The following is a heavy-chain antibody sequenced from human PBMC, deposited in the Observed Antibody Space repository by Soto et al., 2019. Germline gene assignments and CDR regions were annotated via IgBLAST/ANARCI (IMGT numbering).Heavy chain of an antibody. D-gene: IGHD3-10*01. CDR2: IFWDDDK. J-gene: IGHJ4*02. Sequence: QITLKESGPTLVKPTQTLTLTCTFSGFSLTTSGVGVGWIRQPPGEALEWLALIFWDDDKRYSPSLRTRLTITKDTPKNQVVLTLTNMAPVDTATYYCAHSYYKNNFDYWGQGALVTVSS. CDR1: GFSLTTSGVG. CDR3: AHSYYKNNFDY. V-gene: IGHV2-5*02.